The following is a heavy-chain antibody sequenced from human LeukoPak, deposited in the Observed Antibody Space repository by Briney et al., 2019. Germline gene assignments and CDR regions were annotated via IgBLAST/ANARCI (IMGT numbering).Heavy chain of an antibody. CDR1: GFTFSNYA. D-gene: IGHD5-18*01. Sequence: GGSLRLSCAASGFTFSNYAITWLRQAPRKGLEWISAISGDGVYTYYADSVKGRFTISRDNSKSTLYLQMSNLRAEDTALYYCAKNRATGMAFYDYWGQGTQVTVSS. CDR3: AKNRATGMAFYDY. V-gene: IGHV3-23*01. CDR2: ISGDGVYT. J-gene: IGHJ4*02.